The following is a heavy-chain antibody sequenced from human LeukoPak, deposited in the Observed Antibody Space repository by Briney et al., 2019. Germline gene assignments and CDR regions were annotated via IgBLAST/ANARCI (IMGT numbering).Heavy chain of an antibody. V-gene: IGHV3-23*01. J-gene: IGHJ4*02. CDR1: GFTFSSYG. Sequence: GRSLRLSCAASGFTFSSYGMHWVRQAPGKGLEWVSAISGSGGSTYYADSVKGRFTISRDNSKNTLYLQMNSLRAEDTAVYYCAKAPSTMVRGDARIIWGQGTLVTVSS. D-gene: IGHD3-10*01. CDR2: ISGSGGST. CDR3: AKAPSTMVRGDARII.